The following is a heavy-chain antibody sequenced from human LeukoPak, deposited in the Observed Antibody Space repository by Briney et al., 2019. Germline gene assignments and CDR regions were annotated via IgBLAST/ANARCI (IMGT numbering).Heavy chain of an antibody. CDR3: AREGPSVTPYY. CDR2: IKQDGSEK. CDR1: GFKFSSNW. Sequence: GGSLRLSCAASGFKFSSNWMSWVRQAPGKGLEWVANIKQDGSEKYCVDSAKGRFTISRDNAKNSLYLQMNSLRAEDTAVYYCAREGPSVTPYYWGQGTLVTVSS. V-gene: IGHV3-7*01. J-gene: IGHJ4*02. D-gene: IGHD4-17*01.